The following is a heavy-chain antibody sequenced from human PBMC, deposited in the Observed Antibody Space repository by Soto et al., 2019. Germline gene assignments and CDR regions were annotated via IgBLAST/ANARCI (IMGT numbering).Heavy chain of an antibody. J-gene: IGHJ4*02. CDR1: GFTFSSYW. CDR3: ARDPPGEGDYGLVLYDY. CDR2: IKQDGSEK. D-gene: IGHD4-17*01. V-gene: IGHV3-7*01. Sequence: GGSLRLSCAASGFTFSSYWMSWVRQAPGKGLEWVANIKQDGSEKYYVDSVKGRFTISRDNAKNSLYLQMNSLRAEDTAVYYCARDPPGEGDYGLVLYDYWGQGTLVTVSS.